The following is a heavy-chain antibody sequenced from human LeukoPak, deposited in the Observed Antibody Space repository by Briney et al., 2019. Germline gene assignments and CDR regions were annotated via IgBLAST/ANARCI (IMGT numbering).Heavy chain of an antibody. V-gene: IGHV1-3*01. J-gene: IGHJ5*02. CDR2: INAGNGNT. D-gene: IGHD3-3*01. CDR1: GYTFTSYA. CDR3: ASGRGYDFWSGYGFDP. Sequence: ASVKVSCKASGYTFTSYAMHWVRQAPGQRLEWMGWINAGNGNTKYSQKFQGRVTITRDTSASTAYTELSSLRSEDTAVYYCASGRGYDFWSGYGFDPWGQETLVTVSS.